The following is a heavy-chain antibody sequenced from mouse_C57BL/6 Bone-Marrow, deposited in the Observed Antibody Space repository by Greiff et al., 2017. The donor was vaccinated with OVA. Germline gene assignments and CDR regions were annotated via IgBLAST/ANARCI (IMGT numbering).Heavy chain of an antibody. CDR1: GYTFTDYY. CDR3: ARRNKLGLDD. Sequence: QVQLKQSGAELVRPGASVKLSCKASGYTFTDYYINWVKQRPGQGLEWIARIYPGSGNTYYNEKFKGKATLTAEKSSSTAYMQLSSLTSEDSAVYFCARRNKLGLDDWGQGTTLTVSS. D-gene: IGHD4-1*01. V-gene: IGHV1-76*01. CDR2: IYPGSGNT. J-gene: IGHJ2*01.